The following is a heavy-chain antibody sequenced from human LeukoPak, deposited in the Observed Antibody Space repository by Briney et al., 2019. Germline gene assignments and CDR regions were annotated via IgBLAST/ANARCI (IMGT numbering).Heavy chain of an antibody. CDR2: IYTSGST. CDR3: AREWGDIVVVPAAIRGYYYYYMDV. Sequence: SETLSLTCTVSSGSINTSNYYWGWIRQPAGKGLEWIGRIYTSGSTNYNPSLKSRVTMSVDTSKNQFSLKLSSVTAADTAVYYCAREWGDIVVVPAAIRGYYYYYMDVWGKGTTVTISS. J-gene: IGHJ6*03. V-gene: IGHV4-61*02. CDR1: SGSINTSNYY. D-gene: IGHD2-2*01.